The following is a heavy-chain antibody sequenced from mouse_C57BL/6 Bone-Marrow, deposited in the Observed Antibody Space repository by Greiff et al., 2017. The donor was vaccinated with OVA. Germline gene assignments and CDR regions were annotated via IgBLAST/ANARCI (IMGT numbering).Heavy chain of an antibody. D-gene: IGHD2-14*01. V-gene: IGHV14-4*01. Sequence: EVKLQQSGAELVRPGASVKLSCTASGFNIKDDYMHWVKQRPEQGLEWIGWIDPENGDTEYASKFQGKATITADTSSNTAYLQLSSLTSEDTAVYYCTTGGYDGGFAYWGQGTTLTVSS. CDR3: TTGGYDGGFAY. CDR2: IDPENGDT. CDR1: GFNIKDDY. J-gene: IGHJ2*01.